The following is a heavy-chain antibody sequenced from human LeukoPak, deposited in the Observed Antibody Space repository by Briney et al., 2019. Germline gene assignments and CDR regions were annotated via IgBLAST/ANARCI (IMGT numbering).Heavy chain of an antibody. D-gene: IGHD3-22*01. CDR2: ISSSSSYI. J-gene: IGHJ4*02. CDR1: GFTFSSYS. V-gene: IGHV3-21*01. Sequence: GGSLRLSCAASGFTFSSYSMNWVRQAPGKGLEWVSSISSSSSYIYYADSVKGRFTISRDNSKNTLYLQMNSLRTEDTAVYYCARERPDSFDSLGQGTLVTVSS. CDR3: ARERPDSFDS.